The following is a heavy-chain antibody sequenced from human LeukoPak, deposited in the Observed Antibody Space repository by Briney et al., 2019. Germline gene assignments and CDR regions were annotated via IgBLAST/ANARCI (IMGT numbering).Heavy chain of an antibody. CDR1: GYSFTGYY. D-gene: IGHD6-13*01. CDR2: INPYSGDT. V-gene: IGHV1-2*02. Sequence: ASVKVSCKASGYSFTGYYIHWVRQAPGQGLAWMGWINPYSGDTTYAQKFQGRLTLTRDTSISTAYMELRSLRSDDTAVYYCARDSVEGIAAAGTVFDYWGQGTLVTVSS. J-gene: IGHJ4*02. CDR3: ARDSVEGIAAAGTVFDY.